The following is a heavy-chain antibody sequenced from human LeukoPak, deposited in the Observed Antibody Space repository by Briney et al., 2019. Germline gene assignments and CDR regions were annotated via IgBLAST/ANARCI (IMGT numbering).Heavy chain of an antibody. J-gene: IGHJ4*02. CDR3: ARGRPRGNDY. CDR1: GFAFSCYW. V-gene: IGHV3-74*01. CDR2: MASDGSST. D-gene: IGHD4-23*01. Sequence: PGGSLRLSCAASGFAFSCYWMNWVGQAPGKGLVWVSRMASDGSSTTYADSVKGRFSISRDNAKNTLYLQMNSLRVEDTAVYYCARGRPRGNDYWGQGTLVTVSS.